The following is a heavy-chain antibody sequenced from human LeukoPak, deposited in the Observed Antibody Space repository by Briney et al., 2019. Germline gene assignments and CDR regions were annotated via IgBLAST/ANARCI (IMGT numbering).Heavy chain of an antibody. V-gene: IGHV4-59*01. D-gene: IGHD6-19*01. CDR1: GGSISSYY. Sequence: SETLSLTCTVSGGSISSYYWSWLRQPPGKGLEWIGYIYYSGSTNYNPSLQSRVTISVDTSKNQFSLKLSSVTAADTAVYYCASVLSSSGWYDGWFDPWGQGTLVTVSS. CDR2: IYYSGST. J-gene: IGHJ5*02. CDR3: ASVLSSSGWYDGWFDP.